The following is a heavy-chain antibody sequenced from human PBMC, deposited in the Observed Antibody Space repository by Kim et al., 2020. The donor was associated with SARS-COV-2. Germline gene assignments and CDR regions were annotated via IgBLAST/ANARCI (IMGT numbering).Heavy chain of an antibody. CDR2: IGTAGDT. CDR3: ARAQSSGWYVGYYGMDV. CDR1: GFTFSSYD. Sequence: GGSLRLSCAASGFTFSSYDMHWVRQATGKGLEWVSAIGTAGDTYYPGSVKGRFTISRENAKNSLYLQMNSLRAGDTAVYYCARAQSSGWYVGYYGMDVWGQGTTVTVSS. D-gene: IGHD6-19*01. V-gene: IGHV3-13*01. J-gene: IGHJ6*02.